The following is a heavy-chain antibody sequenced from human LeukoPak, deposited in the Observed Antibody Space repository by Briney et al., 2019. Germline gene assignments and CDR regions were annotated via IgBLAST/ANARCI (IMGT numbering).Heavy chain of an antibody. Sequence: GGSLGLSCAASGFTFSGYGMNWVRQAPGKGLEWVASISSSSGYMYYADSVEGRFTISRDNAKNSLYLQMNNLRDEDTAVYYCVRKGGPYTFDHWGQGTLVTVSS. CDR3: VRKGGPYTFDH. CDR2: ISSSSGYM. V-gene: IGHV3-21*01. D-gene: IGHD3-16*01. CDR1: GFTFSGYG. J-gene: IGHJ4*02.